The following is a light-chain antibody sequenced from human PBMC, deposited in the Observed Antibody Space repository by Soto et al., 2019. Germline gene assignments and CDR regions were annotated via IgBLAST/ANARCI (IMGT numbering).Light chain of an antibody. J-gene: IGLJ2*01. CDR3: SSYTSRSLVV. CDR2: AVS. CDR1: TSDVGGYNY. Sequence: QSALTQPASVSGSPGQSITISCTGTTSDVGGYNYVSWYQHHPGKAPKLMIYAVSNRPSGVSDRFSGSKSGNTASLTISGLQAEDEADYYCSSYTSRSLVVIGGGTQLTVL. V-gene: IGLV2-14*03.